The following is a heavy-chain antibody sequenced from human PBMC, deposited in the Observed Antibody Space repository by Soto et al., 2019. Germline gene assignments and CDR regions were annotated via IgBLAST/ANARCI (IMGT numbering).Heavy chain of an antibody. Sequence: EVQLLESGGGLVQPGGSLRLSCEVSGFTFSDYAMTWVRQAPGKGLEWVSSISGSGGSTYYADSVKGRFTLSRDNSKNTLYLQLNSLRVEDTAVYYCANLGDSVSQNWGQGTLVTVSS. CDR1: GFTFSDYA. D-gene: IGHD1-26*01. CDR3: ANLGDSVSQN. CDR2: ISGSGGST. V-gene: IGHV3-23*01. J-gene: IGHJ4*02.